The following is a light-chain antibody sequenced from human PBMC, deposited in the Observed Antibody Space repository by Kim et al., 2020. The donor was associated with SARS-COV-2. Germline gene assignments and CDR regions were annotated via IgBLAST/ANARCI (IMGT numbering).Light chain of an antibody. J-gene: IGKJ4*01. CDR1: QSVGSN. CDR2: GAS. Sequence: EIVMTQSPAPLSVSPGERATLSCRASQSVGSNLAWYHQKPGQAPCLLIYGASTRATGIPARFSGSGSGTEFTLTISSLQSEDFAVYYCQQYNSWPLTFGGGTKVDIK. V-gene: IGKV3-15*01. CDR3: QQYNSWPLT.